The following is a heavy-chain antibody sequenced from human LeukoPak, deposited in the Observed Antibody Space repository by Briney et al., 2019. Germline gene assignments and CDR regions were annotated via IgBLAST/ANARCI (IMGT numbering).Heavy chain of an antibody. J-gene: IGHJ4*02. Sequence: GGSLRLSCAASGFAFSFETMHWVRHPPGKGLEWVSLITSNGGSTNYADSVKGRFTISRDSSKNTLYLQMNRLRAEDAAVYYCAKTPVTTCSGAYCYPFDYWGQGTLVTVSS. V-gene: IGHV3-43*01. CDR3: AKTPVTTCSGAYCYPFDY. CDR2: ITSNGGST. D-gene: IGHD2-21*01. CDR1: GFAFSFET.